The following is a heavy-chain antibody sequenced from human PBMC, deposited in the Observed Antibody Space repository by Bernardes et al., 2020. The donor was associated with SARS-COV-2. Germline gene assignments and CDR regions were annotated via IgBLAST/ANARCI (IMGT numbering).Heavy chain of an antibody. V-gene: IGHV1-18*01. Sequence: SVKVSCKASGYAFTSYGMSWVRQAPGQGLEWMGWISAYNGDTDYAQKLQGRVTMTTDTSTSTAYMELRSLRSDDTAVYYCATVVGYSYGGGWFDPWGQGTLVTVSS. CDR2: ISAYNGDT. CDR1: GYAFTSYG. CDR3: ATVVGYSYGGGWFDP. D-gene: IGHD5-18*01. J-gene: IGHJ5*02.